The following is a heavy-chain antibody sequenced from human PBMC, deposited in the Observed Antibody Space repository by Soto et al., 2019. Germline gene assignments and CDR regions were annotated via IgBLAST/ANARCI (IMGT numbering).Heavy chain of an antibody. CDR1: GGSISDYY. J-gene: IGHJ5*02. V-gene: IGHV4-59*08. D-gene: IGHD2-15*01. Sequence: QVQLQESGPGLVKPSETLSLTCTVSGGSISDYYWSWIRQPPGKGLEWIGYISYIGSTNYNPSLKSRVTISLDTSKKQFSRKLRSVTAADAAVYYCARGAGWWGSWGQGALVTVSS. CDR2: ISYIGST. CDR3: ARGAGWWGS.